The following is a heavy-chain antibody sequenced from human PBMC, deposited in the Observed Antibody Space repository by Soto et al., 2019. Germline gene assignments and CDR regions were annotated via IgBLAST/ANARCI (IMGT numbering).Heavy chain of an antibody. CDR2: RNPNSGNT. CDR1: GYTFTSYD. Sequence: QVQLVQSGAEVKKPGASVKVSCKASGYTFTSYDINWVRQATGQGLEWMGWRNPNSGNTGYAQKFQGRVTMTLNTSISTAYMELSSLRSEDTAVYYCARGRRCSGGSCYPYYYYYYMDVWGKGTTVTVSS. V-gene: IGHV1-8*01. J-gene: IGHJ6*03. D-gene: IGHD2-15*01. CDR3: ARGRRCSGGSCYPYYYYYYMDV.